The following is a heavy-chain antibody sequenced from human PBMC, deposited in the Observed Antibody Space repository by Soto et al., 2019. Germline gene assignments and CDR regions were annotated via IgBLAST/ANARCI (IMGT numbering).Heavy chain of an antibody. D-gene: IGHD3-3*01. Sequence: PSETLSLTCTVSGGSVSSGSYYWSWIRQPPGKGLEWIGYIYYSGNTNYNPSLKSRVTISVDTSKNQFSLKLSSVTAADTAVYYCARGDFWSGYYYFDYWGQGTLVTVSS. CDR2: IYYSGNT. CDR1: GGSVSSGSYY. V-gene: IGHV4-61*01. CDR3: ARGDFWSGYYYFDY. J-gene: IGHJ4*02.